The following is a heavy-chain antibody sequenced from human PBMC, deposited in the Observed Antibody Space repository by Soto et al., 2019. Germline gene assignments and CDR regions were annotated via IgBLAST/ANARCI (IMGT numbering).Heavy chain of an antibody. CDR3: AKFRGTSYSYYYIDV. CDR2: ISGSGRTT. V-gene: IGHV3-23*01. D-gene: IGHD3-16*01. J-gene: IGHJ6*03. CDR1: GFTFGTYA. Sequence: EVQLLESGGGLVQPGGSLRLSCAASGFTFGTYAMKWLRQAPGRGLECVSFISGSGRTTYYADSVKGRFTVSRDNSKNTMYLQMNSLRAEDTALYYCAKFRGTSYSYYYIDVWGKGTTVTVSS.